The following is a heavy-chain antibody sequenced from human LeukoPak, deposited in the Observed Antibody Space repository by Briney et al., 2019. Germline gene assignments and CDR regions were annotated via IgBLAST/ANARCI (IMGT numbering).Heavy chain of an antibody. D-gene: IGHD2-2*01. CDR2: IYPGDSDT. CDR1: GYRFTSYW. Sequence: GESLKISCKGSGYRFTSYWIGWVRQLPGKGLEWMGIIYPGDSDTRYSPSFQGQVTISADKSISTAYLQWSSLKASDTAMYYCARPPFYCSSTSCPLDYWGQGTLVTVSP. J-gene: IGHJ4*02. CDR3: ARPPFYCSSTSCPLDY. V-gene: IGHV5-51*01.